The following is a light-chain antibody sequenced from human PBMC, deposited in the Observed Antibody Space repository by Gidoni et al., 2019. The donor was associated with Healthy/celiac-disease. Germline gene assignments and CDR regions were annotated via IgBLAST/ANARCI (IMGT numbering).Light chain of an antibody. CDR1: QDISNY. Sequence: DIQMTQSPSSLSASVGDRVTITCQASQDISNYLNWYQQKPGKAPKLLIYDASNLETGFPSRFSGSGSGTDFTFTISSLQPEDIATYYCQQYDNLHAFGGGTKVEIK. V-gene: IGKV1-33*01. J-gene: IGKJ4*01. CDR3: QQYDNLHA. CDR2: DAS.